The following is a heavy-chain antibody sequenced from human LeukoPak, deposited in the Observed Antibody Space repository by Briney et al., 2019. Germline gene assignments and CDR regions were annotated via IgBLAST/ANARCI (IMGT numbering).Heavy chain of an antibody. CDR2: IYIDGSST. D-gene: IGHD1-14*01. CDR3: ARGLDGSFDY. J-gene: IGHJ4*02. V-gene: IGHV3-74*01. CDR1: GLSVSSYW. Sequence: GGSLRLSCAAYGLSVSSYWMEWVRQAPGKGLVWVSRIYIDGSSTSYADCVKGRFTISRDNAKNTLYLQMNSLRDEDTAVFYCARGLDGSFDYWGLGTLVTVSS.